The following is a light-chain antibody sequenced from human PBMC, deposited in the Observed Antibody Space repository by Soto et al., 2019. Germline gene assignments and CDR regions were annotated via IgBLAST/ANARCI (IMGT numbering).Light chain of an antibody. CDR2: GAS. V-gene: IGKV3-20*01. CDR3: QQYGSSQWK. J-gene: IGKJ1*01. Sequence: EIVSTQSPGTLSLSPVERATLSCRSSQSVSYSYLAWYQQKPGQAPRLLIHGASSRATGIPDRFSGSGSGTDFSLTISRLEPEDFAVYYCQQYGSSQWKCGQGNKVDIK. CDR1: QSVSYSY.